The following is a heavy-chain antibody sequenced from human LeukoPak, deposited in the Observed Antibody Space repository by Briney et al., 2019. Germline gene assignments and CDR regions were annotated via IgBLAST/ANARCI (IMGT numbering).Heavy chain of an antibody. J-gene: IGHJ4*02. CDR2: INPNSGGT. CDR1: GYTFTGYY. D-gene: IGHD3-22*01. Sequence: ASVKVSCKASGYTFTGYYMHWVRQAPGQGLEWMGWINPNSGGTNYAQKFQGRVTMTRDTSISTAYMELSRLRSHDTAVYYCAGDYYDSSGGLGYWGQGTLVTISS. V-gene: IGHV1-2*02. CDR3: AGDYYDSSGGLGY.